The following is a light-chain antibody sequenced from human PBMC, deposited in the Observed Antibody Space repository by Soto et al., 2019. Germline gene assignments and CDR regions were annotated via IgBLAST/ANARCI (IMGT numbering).Light chain of an antibody. V-gene: IGLV2-14*03. J-gene: IGLJ1*01. CDR2: DIR. CDR1: SSDVGGCKY. CDR3: SSYTRSSTRV. Sequence: QSALTQPASVSGSPGQSITISCTGTSSDVGGCKYVSWYQQHPGKTRKLRIDDIRNQPTWVSNRVSASKSGNTAYLTFFWLHAEEAADYYRSSYTRSSTRVFGTGTKLTVL.